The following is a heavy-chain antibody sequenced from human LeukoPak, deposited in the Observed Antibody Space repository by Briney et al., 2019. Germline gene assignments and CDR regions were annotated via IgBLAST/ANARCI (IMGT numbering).Heavy chain of an antibody. CDR1: GFTFSSYA. CDR3: AKDLTRSGGYFDY. J-gene: IGHJ4*02. D-gene: IGHD1-1*01. CDR2: ISGSGGST. Sequence: GGSLRLSCAASGFTFSSYAMSWVRQAPGKGLEWVSAISGSGGSTYYADSVKGRFTISRDNSENTLYLQMNSLRAEDTAVYYCAKDLTRSGGYFDYWGQGTLVTVSS. V-gene: IGHV3-23*01.